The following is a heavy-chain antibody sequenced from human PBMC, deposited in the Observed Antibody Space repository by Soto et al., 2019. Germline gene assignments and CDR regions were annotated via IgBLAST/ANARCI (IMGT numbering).Heavy chain of an antibody. CDR2: INHSGSS. Sequence: SETLSLTCAVSGGSFSGYIWTWIRQTPGKGLQWIGQINHSGSSIYNPSLKNRVTISTMSNNKFSLELSSVTAVDTAVYYCTRGLFSGSSYSGSWYYFDSWGQGTMVTVSS. J-gene: IGHJ4*02. V-gene: IGHV4-34*01. CDR3: TRGLFSGSSYSGSWYYFDS. D-gene: IGHD1-26*01. CDR1: GGSFSGYI.